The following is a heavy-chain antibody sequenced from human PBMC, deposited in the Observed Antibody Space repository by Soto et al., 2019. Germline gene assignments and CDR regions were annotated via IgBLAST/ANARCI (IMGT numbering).Heavy chain of an antibody. D-gene: IGHD3-3*01. CDR3: AKPFVLRFLQWFDY. CDR1: GFTFTSYA. V-gene: IGHV3-23*01. J-gene: IGHJ4*01. CDR2: ISGSGGST. Sequence: GGSLRLSCAASGFTFTSYAMSWVRQAPGKGLEWVSGISGSGGSTYYADSVKGRFTISRDNSKNTLYLQMNSLRADDTAVYYCAKPFVLRFLQWFDYWGHGTLVTVSS.